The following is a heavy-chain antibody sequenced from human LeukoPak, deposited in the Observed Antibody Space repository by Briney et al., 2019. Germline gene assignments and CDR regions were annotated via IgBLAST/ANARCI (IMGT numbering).Heavy chain of an antibody. V-gene: IGHV1-2*02. CDR3: ARGGFYSNYYFDY. Sequence: ASVKVSCKASGYTFTGYYMHWVRQAPGQGLEWMGWINPNSGGTNYAQKFQGRVTMTRDTSISTAYMELSSLRSEDTAVYYCARGGFYSNYYFDYWGQGTLVTVSS. D-gene: IGHD4-11*01. J-gene: IGHJ4*02. CDR1: GYTFTGYY. CDR2: INPNSGGT.